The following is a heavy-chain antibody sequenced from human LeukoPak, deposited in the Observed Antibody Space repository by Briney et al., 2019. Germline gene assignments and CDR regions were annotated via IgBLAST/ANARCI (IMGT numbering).Heavy chain of an antibody. CDR3: ARVASAYYPFDY. CDR2: IGTYNANT. J-gene: IGHJ4*02. CDR1: DYAFTSYA. Sequence: ASVKVSCKASDYAFTSYATTWVRQAPGQGLEWMGWIGTYNANTNYAQKLQGRVTMTTDTSTNTAYMELRSLRSDDTAVYYCARVASAYYPFDYWGQGTLVTVSS. D-gene: IGHD3-22*01. V-gene: IGHV1-18*01.